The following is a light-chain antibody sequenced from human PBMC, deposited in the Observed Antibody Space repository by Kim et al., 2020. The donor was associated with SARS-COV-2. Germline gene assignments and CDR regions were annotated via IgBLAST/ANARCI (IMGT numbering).Light chain of an antibody. Sequence: SASVGDRVTIPGRASQSISGWLAWYQQKPGIAPKVLIYTASTFQSGVPSRFSGSGSGTEFTLTINSMQPDDFATYYCQQYHSYPYTFGQGTKLEI. CDR3: QQYHSYPYT. J-gene: IGKJ2*01. V-gene: IGKV1-5*03. CDR1: QSISGW. CDR2: TAS.